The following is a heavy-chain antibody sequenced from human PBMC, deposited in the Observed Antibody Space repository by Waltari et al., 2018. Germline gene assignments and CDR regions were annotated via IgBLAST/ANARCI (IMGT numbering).Heavy chain of an antibody. Sequence: QLQLQESGPGLVKPSETLSLTCTVSGGSISSSSYYWGWIRQPPGKGLEWIGSIYYSWSTYYNPSVKSRVTISVDTSKNQFSLKLSSVTAADTAVYYCARALIVGATGEYFQHWGQGTLVTVSS. D-gene: IGHD1-26*01. J-gene: IGHJ1*01. V-gene: IGHV4-39*07. CDR2: IYYSWST. CDR1: GGSISSSSYY. CDR3: ARALIVGATGEYFQH.